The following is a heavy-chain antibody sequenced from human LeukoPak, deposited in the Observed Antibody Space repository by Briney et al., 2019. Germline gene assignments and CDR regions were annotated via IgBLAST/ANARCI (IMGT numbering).Heavy chain of an antibody. Sequence: GASVKVSCKASGYTFTSYYMHWVRQAPGQGLEWMGIINPSGGSTSYAQKFQGRVTMTRNTSISTAYLELSSLGSEDTAMYYCASALKRGSAGTLIDHWGQGTLVTVSS. CDR1: GYTFTSYY. D-gene: IGHD6-13*01. CDR3: ASALKRGSAGTLIDH. V-gene: IGHV1-46*01. J-gene: IGHJ4*02. CDR2: INPSGGST.